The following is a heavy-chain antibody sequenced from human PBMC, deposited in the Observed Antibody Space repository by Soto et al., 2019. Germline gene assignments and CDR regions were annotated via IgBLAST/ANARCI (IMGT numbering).Heavy chain of an antibody. CDR1: GGSISNFY. CDR3: ARVMGVASGGPLEY. J-gene: IGHJ4*02. V-gene: IGHV4-59*12. CDR2: ISYSGNT. Sequence: SETLSLTCTVSGGSISNFYWSWIRQPPGKGLEWIGYISYSGNTNYNPSLKSRVSITLDKSKNQFSLKVTYVTAADTGVYFCARVMGVASGGPLEYWGPGTLVTVSS. D-gene: IGHD2-15*01.